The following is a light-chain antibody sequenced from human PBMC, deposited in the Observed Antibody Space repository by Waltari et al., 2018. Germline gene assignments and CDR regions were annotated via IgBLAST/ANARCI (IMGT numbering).Light chain of an antibody. CDR3: QQYYRIPLS. J-gene: IGKJ4*01. V-gene: IGKV1-39*01. Sequence: DIQMTQSPSSLSASVGARVTITCRASHDIGTYLNWYQHKPGKAPKLLIYSASTLQSGVPPRFSGSGSGTDFSLTIANLQAEDVAVYYCQQYYRIPLSFGGGTKVEIK. CDR1: HDIGTY. CDR2: SAS.